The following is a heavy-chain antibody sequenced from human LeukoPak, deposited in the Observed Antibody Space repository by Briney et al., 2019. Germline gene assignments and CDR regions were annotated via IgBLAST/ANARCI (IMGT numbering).Heavy chain of an antibody. CDR3: ARDATYYYDSSGYHGKY. V-gene: IGHV1-18*01. CDR1: GYTFTSYG. Sequence: ASVKVSCKGSGYTFTSYGISWVRQAPGQGLEWMGWISGYNGNTNYAQKLQGRVTMTTDTSTSTAYMELRSLRSDDTAVYYCARDATYYYDSSGYHGKYWGQGTLVTVSS. J-gene: IGHJ4*02. D-gene: IGHD3-22*01. CDR2: ISGYNGNT.